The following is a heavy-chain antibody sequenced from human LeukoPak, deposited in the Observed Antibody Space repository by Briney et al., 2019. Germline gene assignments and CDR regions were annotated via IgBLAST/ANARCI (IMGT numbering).Heavy chain of an antibody. V-gene: IGHV4-61*02. J-gene: IGHJ5*02. CDR3: ARGDILTGYYSDINWFDP. CDR1: GGSISSSSYY. D-gene: IGHD3-9*01. Sequence: SETLSLTCTVSGGSISSSSYYWSWIRQPAGKGLEWIGRIYTSGSTNYNPSLKSRVTISVDTSKNQFSLKLSSVTAADTAVYYCARGDILTGYYSDINWFDPWGQGTLVTVSS. CDR2: IYTSGST.